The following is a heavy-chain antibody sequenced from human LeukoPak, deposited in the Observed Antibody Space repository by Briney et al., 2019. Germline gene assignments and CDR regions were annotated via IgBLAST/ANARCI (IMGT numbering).Heavy chain of an antibody. Sequence: PGGSLRLSCAASGFTFSNYWMSWVRQAPGKGLEWVANIKQDGGAKNYVDSVKGRFTISRDNAKKSLYLQMNSLRAEDTAVYYCARVDSLVVPAYYYMDVWGKGTTVTASS. CDR1: GFTFSNYW. D-gene: IGHD2-2*01. CDR3: ARVDSLVVPAYYYMDV. J-gene: IGHJ6*03. CDR2: IKQDGGAK. V-gene: IGHV3-7*01.